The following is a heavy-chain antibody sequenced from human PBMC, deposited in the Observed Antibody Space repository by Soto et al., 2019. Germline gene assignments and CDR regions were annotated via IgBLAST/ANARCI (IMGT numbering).Heavy chain of an antibody. CDR1: GFSLINYA. Sequence: GSLRLSCEAAGFSLINYAMGWVRHSPGKGLEWVSSISDTGGDSYYADSMDGRFTVSRDNSKNTLYLQINRLRAEDTAIYYCVRDLYRSATMPCLEHWGQGALVTVSS. D-gene: IGHD1-1*01. CDR3: VRDLYRSATMPCLEH. V-gene: IGHV3-23*01. J-gene: IGHJ4*02. CDR2: ISDTGGDS.